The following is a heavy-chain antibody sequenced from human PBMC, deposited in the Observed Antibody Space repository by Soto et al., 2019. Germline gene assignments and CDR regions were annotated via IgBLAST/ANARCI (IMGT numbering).Heavy chain of an antibody. J-gene: IGHJ6*02. CDR1: GFTFSSYA. D-gene: IGHD2-15*01. V-gene: IGHV3-23*01. CDR2: ISGSGGST. Sequence: GGSLRLSCAASGFTFSSYAMSWVRQAPGKGLEWVSAISGSGGSTYYADSVKGRFTISRDNSKNTLYLQMNSLRAEDTAVYYCAKDINPDDPDYCSGGSCYLSYYYYGMDVWGQGTTVTVSS. CDR3: AKDINPDDPDYCSGGSCYLSYYYYGMDV.